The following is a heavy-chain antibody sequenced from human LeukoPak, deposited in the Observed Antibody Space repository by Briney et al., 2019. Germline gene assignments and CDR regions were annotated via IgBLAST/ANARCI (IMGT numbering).Heavy chain of an antibody. CDR3: TTLSLRSQEFDY. CDR1: GFTFGNAW. Sequence: GGSLTLSCVASGFTFGNAWMNWVRQAPGKGLEWVGRIKRKTDGGTTDFAAPVKGRFSISRDDSKDTLYLQMNNLETEDTAVYYCTTLSLRSQEFDYWGQGTLVTVSS. D-gene: IGHD3-3*02. V-gene: IGHV3-15*01. J-gene: IGHJ4*02. CDR2: IKRKTDGGTT.